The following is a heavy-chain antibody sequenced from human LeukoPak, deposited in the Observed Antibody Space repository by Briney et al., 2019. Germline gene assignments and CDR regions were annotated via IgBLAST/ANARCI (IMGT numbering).Heavy chain of an antibody. J-gene: IGHJ4*02. CDR3: AKDQFVLWFGELYSTSNFDY. Sequence: PGGSLRLSCAASGFTFTTYAMHWVRQAPGKGLEWVSAISGSGGSTYYADSVKGRFTISRDNSKNTLYLQMNSLRAEDTAVYYCAKDQFVLWFGELYSTSNFDYWGQGTLVTVSS. CDR2: ISGSGGST. D-gene: IGHD3-10*01. CDR1: GFTFTTYA. V-gene: IGHV3-23*01.